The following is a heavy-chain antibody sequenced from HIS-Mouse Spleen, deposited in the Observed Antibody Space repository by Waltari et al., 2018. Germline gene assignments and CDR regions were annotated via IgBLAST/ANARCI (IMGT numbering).Heavy chain of an antibody. J-gene: IGHJ3*02. V-gene: IGHV3-30-3*01. D-gene: IGHD6-19*01. CDR3: ARVNGIAVAGTDAFDI. Sequence: QVQLVESGGGVVQPGRSLSPSCAASGFTFSRHAMPWVHQAPGKGLEWLAVISYDGSNKYYADSVKGRFTISRDNSKNTLYLQMNSLRAEDTAVYYCARVNGIAVAGTDAFDIWGQGTMVTVSS. CDR1: GFTFSRHA. CDR2: ISYDGSNK.